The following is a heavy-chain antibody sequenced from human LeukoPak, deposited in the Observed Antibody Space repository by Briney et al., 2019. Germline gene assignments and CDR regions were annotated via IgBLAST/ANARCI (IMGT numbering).Heavy chain of an antibody. CDR2: IGVTGDT. Sequence: GGSLRLSCAASGFTFSKDDFHWVRQAPGKGLEWVAAIGVTGDTYYADSVKGRFTISREDAANSLYLQMRSLGAGDTALYYCTREFCGSRAGCPGGSYYDFRGRGALVTVSS. V-gene: IGHV3-13*01. J-gene: IGHJ2*01. D-gene: IGHD2-15*01. CDR1: GFTFSKDD. CDR3: TREFCGSRAGCPGGSYYDF.